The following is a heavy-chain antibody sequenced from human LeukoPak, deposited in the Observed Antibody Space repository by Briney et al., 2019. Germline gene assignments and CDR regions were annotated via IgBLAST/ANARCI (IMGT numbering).Heavy chain of an antibody. Sequence: GGSLRLSCAASGFTFYDYGMTWVRQAPGKGLEWVSTISGSGLSTYYADSVKGRFTISRDNSKNMLYLEMNRLRVDDTAKYYCAKFWVVGDSSWFDPWGQGTLVIVSS. CDR1: GFTFYDYG. CDR2: ISGSGLST. CDR3: AKFWVVGDSSWFDP. J-gene: IGHJ5*02. V-gene: IGHV3-23*01. D-gene: IGHD3-16*01.